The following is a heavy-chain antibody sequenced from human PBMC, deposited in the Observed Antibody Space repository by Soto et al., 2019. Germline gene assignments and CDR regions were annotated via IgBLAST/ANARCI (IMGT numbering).Heavy chain of an antibody. CDR3: ARDSGDIVVVPAAAVDYGMDV. D-gene: IGHD2-2*01. J-gene: IGHJ6*02. V-gene: IGHV1-69*08. CDR1: GGTFSSYT. Sequence: QVQLVQSGAEVKKPGSSVKVSCKASGGTFSSYTINWVRQAPGQGLEWMGRIIPMLAIANYAQKFQGRVTITADTSTSTTNMELSSLRSEDTAVYYCARDSGDIVVVPAAAVDYGMDVWGQGTTVTVSS. CDR2: IIPMLAIA.